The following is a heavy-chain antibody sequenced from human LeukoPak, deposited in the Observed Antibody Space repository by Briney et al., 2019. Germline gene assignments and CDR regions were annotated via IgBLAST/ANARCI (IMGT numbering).Heavy chain of an antibody. D-gene: IGHD6-13*01. Sequence: GGSLRLSCAASGFTFSTYSMSWVRLAPGKGLEWVSGISGSGANTYYADSVKGRFTISRDNSKNPLSLQMNSLTAADTAVFYCAKYPASGGYFDSWGQGTLVTVSS. J-gene: IGHJ4*02. CDR1: GFTFSTYS. V-gene: IGHV3-23*01. CDR2: ISGSGANT. CDR3: AKYPASGGYFDS.